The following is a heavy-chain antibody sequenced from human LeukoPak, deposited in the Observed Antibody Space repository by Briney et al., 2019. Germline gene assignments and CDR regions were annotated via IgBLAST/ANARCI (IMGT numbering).Heavy chain of an antibody. V-gene: IGHV1-18*01. CDR2: ISTYNGGT. J-gene: IGHJ4*02. Sequence: ASVKVSCKTSGYIFTDYHINWPRQAPGQGLEWIRWISTYNGGTKFLQKFQGRVTLTTDTSTTTGYMELRSLTSDDTAVYYCARDGPGFGYFDHWGQGTVVTVSS. D-gene: IGHD3-16*01. CDR1: GYIFTDYH. CDR3: ARDGPGFGYFDH.